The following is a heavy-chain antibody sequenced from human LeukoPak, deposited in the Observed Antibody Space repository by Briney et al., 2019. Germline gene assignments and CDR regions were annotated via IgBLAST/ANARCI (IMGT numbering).Heavy chain of an antibody. Sequence: GGSLRLSCAASGFTFNTYAMSWVRQAAGDGLDWVSTIGGSGDSTNYADSVKGRCAISRDNSKNMLYLQTHSMRLEDTAVYYCAKGKGTSSSSIAWWGQGTLVTVSS. J-gene: IGHJ4*02. CDR3: AKGKGTSSSSIAW. CDR2: IGGSGDST. V-gene: IGHV3-23*01. D-gene: IGHD2/OR15-2a*01. CDR1: GFTFNTYA.